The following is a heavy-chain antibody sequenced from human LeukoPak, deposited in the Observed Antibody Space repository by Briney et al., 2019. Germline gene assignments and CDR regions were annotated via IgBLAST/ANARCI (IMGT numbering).Heavy chain of an antibody. Sequence: GGSLRLSCAASGFTFSSYAMSWVRQVPGKGLEWVSAISGSGGSTYYADSVQGRFTISRDNSKNTLYLQMNSLRAEDTAVYYCARETPVLSGGDAFDIWGQGTMVTVSS. V-gene: IGHV3-23*01. D-gene: IGHD2-15*01. CDR3: ARETPVLSGGDAFDI. CDR2: ISGSGGST. CDR1: GFTFSSYA. J-gene: IGHJ3*02.